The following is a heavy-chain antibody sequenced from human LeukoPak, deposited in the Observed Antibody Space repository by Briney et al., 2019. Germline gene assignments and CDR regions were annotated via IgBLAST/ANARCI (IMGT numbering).Heavy chain of an antibody. V-gene: IGHV3-15*01. CDR1: GFTFNNAW. J-gene: IGHJ6*04. Sequence: GGSLRLSCVVSGFTFNNAWMGWVRQAPGKGLEWVGRIRSKSDGGTTDYAAPAKGRFTISRDDSKTTVFLQMDSLKIEDTAVYYCTPDLMDVWGKGTTVTVSS. CDR3: TPDLMDV. CDR2: IRSKSDGGTT.